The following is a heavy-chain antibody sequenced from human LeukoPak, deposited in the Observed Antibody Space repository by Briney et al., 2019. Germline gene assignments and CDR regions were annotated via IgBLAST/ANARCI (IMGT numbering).Heavy chain of an antibody. D-gene: IGHD6-19*01. J-gene: IGHJ5*02. CDR1: GFTFDDYG. Sequence: GGSLRLSCAASGFTFDDYGMSWVRQAPGKGLEWVCGINWNGGSTGYADSVKGRFTISRDNPKNSLYLQMNSLRAEDTAFYYCARDRRYSSGWYSGFDPWGQGTLVTVSS. CDR2: INWNGGST. CDR3: ARDRRYSSGWYSGFDP. V-gene: IGHV3-20*04.